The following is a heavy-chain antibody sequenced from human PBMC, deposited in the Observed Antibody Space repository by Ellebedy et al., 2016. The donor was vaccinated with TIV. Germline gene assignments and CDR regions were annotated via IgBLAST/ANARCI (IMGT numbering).Heavy chain of an antibody. V-gene: IGHV4-59*02. CDR1: GGSVGSYY. D-gene: IGHD6-6*01. CDR2: IYYSGST. J-gene: IGHJ5*02. Sequence: SETLSLTCTVSGGSVGSYYWSWIRLPPGKGLEWIGYIYYSGSTKYNPSLKSRATISVDTSKKQVSLKLSSVTAADTAVHYCARATRIGARAGNWFDPWGQGTLVTVSS. CDR3: ARATRIGARAGNWFDP.